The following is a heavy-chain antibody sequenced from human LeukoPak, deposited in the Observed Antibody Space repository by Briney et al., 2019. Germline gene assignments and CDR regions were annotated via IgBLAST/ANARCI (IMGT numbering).Heavy chain of an antibody. Sequence: GASVKVSCKASGGTFSSYAISWVRQAPGQGLEWMGGIIPIFGTANYAQKFQGRVTITADKSTSTAYMELSSLRSEDTAVYYCARLTVTLFGNYYYYYMDVWGKGTTVTVSS. CDR2: IIPIFGTA. CDR1: GGTFSSYA. J-gene: IGHJ6*03. CDR3: ARLTVTLFGNYYYYYMDV. V-gene: IGHV1-69*06. D-gene: IGHD4-17*01.